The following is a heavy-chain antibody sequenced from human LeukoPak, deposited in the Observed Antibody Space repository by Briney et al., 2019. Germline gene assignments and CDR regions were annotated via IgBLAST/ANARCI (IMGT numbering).Heavy chain of an antibody. V-gene: IGHV1-2*02. CDR2: INPNSGGT. J-gene: IGHJ6*02. Sequence: GASVKVSCKASGYTFTGYYMHWVRQAPGQGLEWMGWINPNSGGTNCAQKFQGRVTMTRDTSISTAYMELSRLRSDDTAVYYCARDSSSWGNYGMDVWGQGTTVTVSS. CDR3: ARDSSSWGNYGMDV. D-gene: IGHD6-13*01. CDR1: GYTFTGYY.